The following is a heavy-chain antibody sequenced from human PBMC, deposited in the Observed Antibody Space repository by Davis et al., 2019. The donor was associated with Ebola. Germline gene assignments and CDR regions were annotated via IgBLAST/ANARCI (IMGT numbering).Heavy chain of an antibody. Sequence: GGSLRLSCKGSGYSFTSYWIGWVRQMPGKGLEWMGIIYPGDSDTRYSPSFQGQVTISADKSISTAYLQWSSLKASDTAMYYCARHALGYSSSPDHRRSGFDPWGQGTLVTVSS. CDR1: GYSFTSYW. CDR3: ARHALGYSSSPDHRRSGFDP. CDR2: IYPGDSDT. D-gene: IGHD6-6*01. V-gene: IGHV5-51*01. J-gene: IGHJ5*02.